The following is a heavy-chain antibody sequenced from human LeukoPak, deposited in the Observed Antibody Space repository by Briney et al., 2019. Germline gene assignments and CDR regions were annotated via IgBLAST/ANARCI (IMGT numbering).Heavy chain of an antibody. Sequence: PSETLSLTCAVYGGPFSGYYWSWIRQPPGKGLEWIGEINHSGSTNYNPSLKSRVTISVDTSKNQFSLKLSPVTAADTAVYYCARSRDAATVAPDYWGQGTLVTVSS. D-gene: IGHD4-23*01. J-gene: IGHJ4*02. V-gene: IGHV4-34*01. CDR1: GGPFSGYY. CDR3: ARSRDAATVAPDY. CDR2: INHSGST.